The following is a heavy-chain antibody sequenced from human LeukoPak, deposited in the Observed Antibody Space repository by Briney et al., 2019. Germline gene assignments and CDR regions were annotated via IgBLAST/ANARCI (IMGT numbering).Heavy chain of an antibody. Sequence: ASVKVSCKASGYTFTGYYMHWVRQAPGQGLEWMGLINPSGSSTSYAQKFQGRLSLTRDMSTSTDYMELSSLRSEDTAVYYCARDNAVGDTAWWFDPWGQGTLVTVSS. V-gene: IGHV1-46*01. D-gene: IGHD1-26*01. CDR3: ARDNAVGDTAWWFDP. CDR2: INPSGSST. CDR1: GYTFTGYY. J-gene: IGHJ5*02.